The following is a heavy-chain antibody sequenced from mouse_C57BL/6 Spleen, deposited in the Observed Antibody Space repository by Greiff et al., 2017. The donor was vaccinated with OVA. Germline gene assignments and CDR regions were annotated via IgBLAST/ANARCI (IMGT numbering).Heavy chain of an antibody. D-gene: IGHD2-4*01. Sequence: QVQLQQSGAELARPGASVKLSCKASGYTFTSYGISWVKQRPGQGLEWIGEIYPRSGNTYYNEKFKGKATLTADKSSSTAYLELRSLTSEDSAVYFCAGEGYDYDWFGYWGQGTLVTVSA. CDR3: AGEGYDYDWFGY. J-gene: IGHJ3*01. CDR2: IYPRSGNT. CDR1: GYTFTSYG. V-gene: IGHV1-81*01.